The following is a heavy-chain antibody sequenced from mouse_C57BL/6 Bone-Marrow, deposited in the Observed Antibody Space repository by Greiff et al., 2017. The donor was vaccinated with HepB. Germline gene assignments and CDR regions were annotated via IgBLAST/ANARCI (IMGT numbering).Heavy chain of an antibody. D-gene: IGHD1-1*01. CDR1: GFSLTSYG. J-gene: IGHJ3*01. CDR2: IWSGGST. V-gene: IGHV2-2*01. Sequence: VQLVESGPGLVQPSQSLSITCTVSGFSLTSYGVHWVRQSPGKGLEWLGVIWSGGSTDYNAAFISRLSISKDNSKSQVFFKMNSLQADDTAIYYCARNRDYYGSSIPIAWGQGTLVTVSA. CDR3: ARNRDYYGSSIPIA.